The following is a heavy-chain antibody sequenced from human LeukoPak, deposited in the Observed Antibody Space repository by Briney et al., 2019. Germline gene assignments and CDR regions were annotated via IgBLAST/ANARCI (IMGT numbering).Heavy chain of an antibody. CDR1: GFTFSSYA. V-gene: IGHV3-30-3*01. CDR2: ISYDGSNK. D-gene: IGHD3-22*01. CDR3: ASGAYYYDSSGYSRTFDY. Sequence: GGSLRLSCAASGFTFSSYAMHWVRQAPGKGLEWVAVISYDGSNKYYADSVEGRFTISRDNSKNTLYLQMNSLRAEDTAVYYCASGAYYYDSSGYSRTFDYWGQGTLVTVSS. J-gene: IGHJ4*02.